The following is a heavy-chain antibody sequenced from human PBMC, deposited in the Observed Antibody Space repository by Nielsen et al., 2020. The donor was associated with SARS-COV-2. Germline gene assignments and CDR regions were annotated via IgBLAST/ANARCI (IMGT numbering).Heavy chain of an antibody. D-gene: IGHD4-23*01. CDR3: AKGYGGHYYYYYGMDV. CDR1: GFTFDDYT. CDR2: ISWDGGST. V-gene: IGHV3-43*01. Sequence: GGSLRLSCAASGFTFDDYTMHWVRQAPGKGLEWVPLISWDGGSTYYADSVKGRFTISRDNSKNSLYLQMNSLRTEDTALYYCAKGYGGHYYYYYGMDVWGQGTTVTVSS. J-gene: IGHJ6*02.